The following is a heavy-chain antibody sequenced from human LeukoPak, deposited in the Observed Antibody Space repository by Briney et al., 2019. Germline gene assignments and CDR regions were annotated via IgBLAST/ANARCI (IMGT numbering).Heavy chain of an antibody. Sequence: PGGSLRLSCAASGFTFNIAWMSWVRQAPGKGLEWVGCIKSKSDGGTRDYAATVKGRFTISKDDQKNTLYLQMNSLKTEDTAVYYCTTVGGSYSEGQYYFDSWGQGTLVTVSS. V-gene: IGHV3-15*01. CDR1: GFTFNIAW. J-gene: IGHJ4*02. CDR3: TTVGGSYSEGQYYFDS. CDR2: IKSKSDGGTR. D-gene: IGHD1-26*01.